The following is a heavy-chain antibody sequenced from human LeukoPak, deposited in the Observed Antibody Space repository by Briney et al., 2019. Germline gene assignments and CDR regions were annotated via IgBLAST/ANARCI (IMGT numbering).Heavy chain of an antibody. Sequence: GGSLRLSCAASGFTFSSYAMSWVRQAPGKGLEWVSAISGSGGSTYHADSVKGRFTISRDNSKNTLYVQMNSLRAEDTAVYYCAKDPLPYSGSYYPFDYWGQGTLVTVSS. CDR2: ISGSGGST. V-gene: IGHV3-23*01. CDR1: GFTFSSYA. D-gene: IGHD1-26*01. J-gene: IGHJ4*02. CDR3: AKDPLPYSGSYYPFDY.